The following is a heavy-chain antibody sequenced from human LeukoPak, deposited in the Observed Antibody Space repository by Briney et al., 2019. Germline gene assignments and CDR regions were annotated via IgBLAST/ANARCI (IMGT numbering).Heavy chain of an antibody. CDR1: GVSFSAYY. Sequence: PSETLSLTCDVYGVSFSAYYWSWIRQPQGKGLEWIGEINHSGSTNYNPSLKSRVTISVDTSKNQFSLKLSSVTAADTAVYYCGAQPNWFDPWGQGTLVTVSS. CDR3: GAQPNWFDP. CDR2: INHSGST. J-gene: IGHJ5*02. D-gene: IGHD2-2*01. V-gene: IGHV4-34*01.